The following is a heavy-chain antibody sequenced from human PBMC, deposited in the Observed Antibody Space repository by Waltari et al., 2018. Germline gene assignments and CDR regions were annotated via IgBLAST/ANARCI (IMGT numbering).Heavy chain of an antibody. D-gene: IGHD3-16*01. Sequence: QQESGPSLVKPSETLSLTCTVSYWSISSRSYYWGWIRLAPGKGLEWIGHIYYSGSPYHNPSLKSRITRSVDSSKNQFSLTLSSVTAADTAVYYCARVLIRTSGLNFDSWGQVSLVTVAS. J-gene: IGHJ4*02. CDR3: ARVLIRTSGLNFDS. CDR2: IYYSGSP. CDR1: YWSISSRSYY. V-gene: IGHV4-39*07.